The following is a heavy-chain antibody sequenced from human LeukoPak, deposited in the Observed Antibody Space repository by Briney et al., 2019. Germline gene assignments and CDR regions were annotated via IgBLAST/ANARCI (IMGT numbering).Heavy chain of an antibody. V-gene: IGHV4-30-4*08. CDR2: IYYSGST. CDR1: GGSISSGDYY. Sequence: PSETLSLTCTVSGGSISSGDYYWSWIGPPPGKGLEWIGYIYYSGSTYYNPSLKSRVTISVDTSKNQFSLKLSSVTAADTAVYYCARIENGVIDYWGQGTLVTVSS. J-gene: IGHJ4*02. D-gene: IGHD3-16*02. CDR3: ARIENGVIDY.